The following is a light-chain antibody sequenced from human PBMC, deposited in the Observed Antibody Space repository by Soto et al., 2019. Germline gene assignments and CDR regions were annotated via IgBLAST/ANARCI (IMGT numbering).Light chain of an antibody. Sequence: EIVLTQSPGTLSLSPGERATLSCRASQSVNNNYLAWYQQKPGQAPRLLISGASSRATGIPDRFSGSGSGTDFTLTISRLEPEDFAVYYCQQYNIWPLTFGGGTKVDIK. CDR1: QSVNNNY. J-gene: IGKJ4*01. CDR3: QQYNIWPLT. CDR2: GAS. V-gene: IGKV3-20*01.